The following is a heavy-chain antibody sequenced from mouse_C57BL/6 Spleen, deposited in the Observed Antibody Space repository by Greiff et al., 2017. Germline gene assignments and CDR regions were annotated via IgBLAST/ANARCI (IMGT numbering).Heavy chain of an antibody. CDR2: ISSGGSYT. J-gene: IGHJ1*03. D-gene: IGHD2-5*01. Sequence: EVQLQESGGDLVKPGGSLKLSCAASGFTFSSYGMSWVRQTPDKRLEWVATISSGGSYTYYPDSVKGRFTISRDNAKNTLYLQMSSLKSEDTAMYYCASYYSNYEGYFDVWGTGTTVTVSS. CDR3: ASYYSNYEGYFDV. V-gene: IGHV5-6*01. CDR1: GFTFSSYG.